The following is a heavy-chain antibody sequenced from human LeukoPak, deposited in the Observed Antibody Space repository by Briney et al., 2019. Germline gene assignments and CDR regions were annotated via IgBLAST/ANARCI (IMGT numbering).Heavy chain of an antibody. CDR3: ARAGNDSSSWNPYYYYGMDV. CDR1: GGSISSSSYY. J-gene: IGHJ6*02. CDR2: IYYSGST. Sequence: SETLSLTCTVSGGSISSSSYYWGWIRQPPGKGLEWIGSIYYSGSTYYNPSLKSRVTISVDTSKNQFSLKLSSVTAADTAVYYCARAGNDSSSWNPYYYYGMDVWGQGTTVTVSS. V-gene: IGHV4-39*07. D-gene: IGHD6-13*01.